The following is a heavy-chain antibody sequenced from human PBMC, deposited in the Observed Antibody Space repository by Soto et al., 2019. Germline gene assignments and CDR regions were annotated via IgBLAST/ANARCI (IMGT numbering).Heavy chain of an antibody. CDR3: ARGACSSTSCSYYYYYYGMDV. J-gene: IGHJ6*02. CDR1: GGTFSSYA. CDR2: IIPIFGTA. V-gene: IGHV1-69*01. D-gene: IGHD2-2*01. Sequence: QVQLVQSGAEVKKPGSSVKVSCKASGGTFSSYAISWVRQAPGHGLEWMGGIIPIFGTANYAQKFQGRVTITADESTSTAYMELSSLRSEDTAVYYCARGACSSTSCSYYYYYYGMDVWGQGTTVTVSS.